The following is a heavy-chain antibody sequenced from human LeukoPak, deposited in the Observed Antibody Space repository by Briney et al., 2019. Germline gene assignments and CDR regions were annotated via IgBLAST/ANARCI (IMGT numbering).Heavy chain of an antibody. CDR1: GFTFRDYW. V-gene: IGHV3-74*01. CDR3: ARGGFSHGFDV. J-gene: IGHJ3*01. CDR2: IDNDGSDT. Sequence: GGSLRLSCAASGFTFRDYWIHWVRQAPGKGLAWVGRIDNDGSDTIYADSVKGRFIVSRDNAKNTLFLQMNSLRAEDTAVYFCARGGFSHGFDVWGQGTVVTVSS. D-gene: IGHD5-12*01.